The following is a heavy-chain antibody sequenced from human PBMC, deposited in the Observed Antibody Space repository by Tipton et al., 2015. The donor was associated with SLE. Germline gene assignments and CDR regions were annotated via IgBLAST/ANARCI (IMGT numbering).Heavy chain of an antibody. CDR1: GDSISDSTYY. CDR3: ARSYYYYYYYMDV. Sequence: SLRLSCSVSGDSISDSTYYWGWIRQPPGKGLEWISYISSSGSTIYYADSVKGRFTISRDNAKNSLYLQMNSLRAEDTAVYYCARSYYYYYYYMDVWGKGTTVTVSS. J-gene: IGHJ6*03. V-gene: IGHV3-11*04. CDR2: ISSSGSTI.